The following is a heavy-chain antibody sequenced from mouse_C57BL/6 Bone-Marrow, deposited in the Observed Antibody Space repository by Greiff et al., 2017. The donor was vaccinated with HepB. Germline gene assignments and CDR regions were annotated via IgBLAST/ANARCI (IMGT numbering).Heavy chain of an antibody. Sequence: EVQLQQSGPELVKPGASVKISCKASGYTFTDYYMNWVKQSHGKSLEWIGDINPNNGGTSYNQKFKGKATLTVDKSSSTAYMELRSLTSEDSAVYYCARTPIYYDYDFDYWGQGTTLTVSS. CDR2: INPNNGGT. J-gene: IGHJ2*01. CDR3: ARTPIYYDYDFDY. D-gene: IGHD2-4*01. V-gene: IGHV1-26*01. CDR1: GYTFTDYY.